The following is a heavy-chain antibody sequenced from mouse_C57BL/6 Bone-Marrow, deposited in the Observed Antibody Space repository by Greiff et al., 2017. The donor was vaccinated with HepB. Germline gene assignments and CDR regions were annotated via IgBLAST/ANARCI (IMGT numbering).Heavy chain of an antibody. J-gene: IGHJ1*03. CDR1: GFSINSDCY. D-gene: IGHD1-1*01. V-gene: IGHV3-3*01. Sequence: VQLQESGPSLVRPSQTLSLTCTVTGFSINSDCYWIWIRQFPGNKLEYIGYTFYSGITYYNPSLESRTYITRDTSKNQFSLKLSSVTTEDTATYYCARGRYYCGSSCWYFDVWGTGTTVTVSS. CDR3: ARGRYYCGSSCWYFDV. CDR2: TFYSGIT.